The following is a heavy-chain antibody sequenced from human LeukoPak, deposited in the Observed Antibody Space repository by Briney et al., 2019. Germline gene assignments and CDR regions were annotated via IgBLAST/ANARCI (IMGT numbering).Heavy chain of an antibody. Sequence: PGGSLRLSCAASGFTFSSCAMSWVRQAPGKGLEWVSAISGSGGSTYYADSVKGRFTISRDNSKNTLYLQMNSLRAEDTAVYYCAKGLLRYFDWLPPTVPVAQEGLPYYYGMDVWGQGTTVTVSS. V-gene: IGHV3-23*01. J-gene: IGHJ6*02. CDR1: GFTFSSCA. CDR2: ISGSGGST. CDR3: AKGLLRYFDWLPPTVPVAQEGLPYYYGMDV. D-gene: IGHD3-9*01.